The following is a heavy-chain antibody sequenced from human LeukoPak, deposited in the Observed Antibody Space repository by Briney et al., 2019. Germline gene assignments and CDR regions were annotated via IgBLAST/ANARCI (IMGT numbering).Heavy chain of an antibody. J-gene: IGHJ5*02. Sequence: PSETLSLTCTVSGGSISSSSYYWGWIRQPPGKGLEWIGSIYHSGSTYYNPSLKSRVTISVDTSKNQFSLSLSSVTAADTAVYYCARGEGYCDSTACYNWFDPWGQGTLVTVSS. V-gene: IGHV4-39*07. CDR3: ARGEGYCDSTACYNWFDP. CDR1: GGSISSSSYY. CDR2: IYHSGST. D-gene: IGHD2-2*01.